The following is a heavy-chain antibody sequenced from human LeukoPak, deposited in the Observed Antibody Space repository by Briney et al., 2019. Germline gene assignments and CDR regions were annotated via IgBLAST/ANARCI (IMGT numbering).Heavy chain of an antibody. J-gene: IGHJ6*03. D-gene: IGHD4/OR15-4a*01. CDR1: GYVFTGYY. Sequence: ASMKVSCKASGYVFTGYYIHGLRHAPVQGFDWRGCLNPRSGDPSYAREFQARVTMTRDPCISTDYMELSSPSSDETAVYNCARRGLSAWCYHHYYYFDVWPKDTTVSVSS. CDR3: ARRGLSAWCYHHYYYFDV. V-gene: IGHV1-2*02. CDR2: LNPRSGDP.